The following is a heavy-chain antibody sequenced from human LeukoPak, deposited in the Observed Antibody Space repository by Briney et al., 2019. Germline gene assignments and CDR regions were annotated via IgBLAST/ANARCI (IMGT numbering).Heavy chain of an antibody. CDR2: INHSGST. Sequence: SETLSLTCAVYGGSFSGYYWSWIRRPPGKGLEWIGEINHSGSTNYNPSLKSRVTISVDTSKNQSSLKLSSVTAADTAVYYCARGFRRVDYWGQGTLVTVSS. CDR3: ARGFRRVDY. J-gene: IGHJ4*02. CDR1: GGSFSGYY. V-gene: IGHV4-34*01.